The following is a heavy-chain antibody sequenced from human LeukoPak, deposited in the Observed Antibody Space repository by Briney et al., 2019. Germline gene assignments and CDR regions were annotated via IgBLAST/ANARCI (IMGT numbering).Heavy chain of an antibody. J-gene: IGHJ6*03. CDR3: ARDGYSSSWYGSYYYMDV. CDR1: GCTFTGYY. D-gene: IGHD6-13*01. CDR2: INPNSGGT. V-gene: IGHV1-2*02. Sequence: ASVKVSCKASGCTFTGYYMHWVRQAPGQGLEWMGWINPNSGGTNYAQKFQGRVTMTRDTSISTAYMELSRLRSDDTAVYYCARDGYSSSWYGSYYYMDVWGKGTTVTVSS.